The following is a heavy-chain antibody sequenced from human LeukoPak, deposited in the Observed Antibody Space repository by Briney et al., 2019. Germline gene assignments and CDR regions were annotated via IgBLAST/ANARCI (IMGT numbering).Heavy chain of an antibody. CDR3: ASGYSYGYFGY. CDR2: INSDGSST. D-gene: IGHD5-18*01. CDR1: GFTFSSYW. V-gene: IGHV3-74*01. Sequence: AGGSLRLSCAASGFTFSSYWMHWVRQAPGKGLVWVSRINSDGSSTSYADSVKGRFTISRDNAKNTLYLQMNSLGAEDTAVYYCASGYSYGYFGYWGQGTLVTVSS. J-gene: IGHJ4*02.